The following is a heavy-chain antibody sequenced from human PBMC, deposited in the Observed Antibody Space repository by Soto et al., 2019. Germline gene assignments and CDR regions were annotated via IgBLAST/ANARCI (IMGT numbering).Heavy chain of an antibody. D-gene: IGHD1-26*01. V-gene: IGHV3-11*04. CDR3: ARGSAFIGLDY. CDR1: GFTFSDYY. CDR2: ISSSGSYI. Sequence: PGGSLRLSCAASGFTFSDYYMSWIRQAPGKGLEWVSYISSSGSYIYDTDSVKGRFTISRDNTKDSLYLQMNSLRAEDTAIYYCARGSAFIGLDYWGQGTPVTVSS. J-gene: IGHJ4*02.